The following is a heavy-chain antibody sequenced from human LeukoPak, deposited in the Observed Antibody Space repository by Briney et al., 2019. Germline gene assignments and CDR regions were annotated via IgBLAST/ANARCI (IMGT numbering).Heavy chain of an antibody. CDR1: GGSISSSSYY. D-gene: IGHD4-17*01. J-gene: IGHJ3*02. Sequence: SETLSLTCTVSGGSISSSSYYWGWIRQPPGKGLEWIGSIYYSGGTYYNPSLRSRVTISVDTSKNQFSLKVTSVTAADTAVYYCARKSDYGARNAFDIWGQGTMVTVSS. CDR3: ARKSDYGARNAFDI. CDR2: IYYSGGT. V-gene: IGHV4-39*01.